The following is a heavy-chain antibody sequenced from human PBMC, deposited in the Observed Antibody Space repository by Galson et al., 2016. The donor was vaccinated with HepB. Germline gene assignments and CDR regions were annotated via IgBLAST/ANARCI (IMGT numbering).Heavy chain of an antibody. Sequence: SLRLSCAGSGFSFSDHYMDWVRQAPGKGLEWVGRIRNKRNNYITEYAVSVIGRFTISRDDSRNSVDLQMNTLKTEDTAVYYCARMANGADSDWGQGTLVTVSS. CDR3: ARMANGADSD. J-gene: IGHJ4*02. CDR1: GFSFSDHY. D-gene: IGHD2-8*01. CDR2: IRNKRNNYIT. V-gene: IGHV3-72*01.